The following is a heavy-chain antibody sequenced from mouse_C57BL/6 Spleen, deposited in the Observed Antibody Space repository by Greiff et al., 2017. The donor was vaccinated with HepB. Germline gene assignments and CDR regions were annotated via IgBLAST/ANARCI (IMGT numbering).Heavy chain of an antibody. Sequence: VKLQQPGAELVMPGASVKLSCKASGYTFTSYWMHWVKQRPGQGLEWIGEIDPSDSYTNYNQKFKGKSTLTVDKSSSTAYMQLSSLTSEDAAVYYWARPTVVGRGYAMDYWGQGTSVTVSS. CDR2: IDPSDSYT. CDR1: GYTFTSYW. D-gene: IGHD1-1*01. CDR3: ARPTVVGRGYAMDY. J-gene: IGHJ4*01. V-gene: IGHV1-69*01.